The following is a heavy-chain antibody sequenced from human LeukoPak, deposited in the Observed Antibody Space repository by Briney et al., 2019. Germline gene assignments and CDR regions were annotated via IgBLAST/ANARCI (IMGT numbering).Heavy chain of an antibody. Sequence: ASVTVSCTASGYTFTSYGISWVRQAPGQGLEWMGWISAYNGKTNYAQKLQGRVTMTTDTSTSTAYMELRSLRSDDTAVYYCARGKYYYDSSGTHDYWGQGTLVTVSS. J-gene: IGHJ4*02. V-gene: IGHV1-18*01. CDR3: ARGKYYYDSSGTHDY. CDR1: GYTFTSYG. CDR2: ISAYNGKT. D-gene: IGHD3-22*01.